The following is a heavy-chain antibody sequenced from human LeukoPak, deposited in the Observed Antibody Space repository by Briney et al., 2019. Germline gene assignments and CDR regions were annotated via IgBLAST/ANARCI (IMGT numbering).Heavy chain of an antibody. D-gene: IGHD2/OR15-2a*01. V-gene: IGHV3-20*04. CDR1: GFXFDDYG. Sequence: GGSLRLSCAASGFXFDDYGISWVRQAPGKGLEWVSGINWNGGSTGYADSVKGRFTISRDNAKNSLYLQMNSLRAEDTAVYYCAKYLSAKGPPYALDVWGQGTTVTVSS. J-gene: IGHJ6*02. CDR3: AKYLSAKGPPYALDV. CDR2: INWNGGST.